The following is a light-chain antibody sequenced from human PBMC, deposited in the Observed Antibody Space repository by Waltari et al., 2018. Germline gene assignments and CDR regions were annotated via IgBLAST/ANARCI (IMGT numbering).Light chain of an antibody. CDR3: QQRSSWPLT. CDR2: DAS. Sequence: EIVLTQSPATLSLSPGEGATLSCRTSHSESNYLAWYQQRPGQPPRLLIYDASLRATGIPAKFSGSGSGSDFTLTISSLEPEDFAVYYCQQRSSWPLTFGPGTTVEFK. CDR1: HSESNY. V-gene: IGKV3-11*01. J-gene: IGKJ3*01.